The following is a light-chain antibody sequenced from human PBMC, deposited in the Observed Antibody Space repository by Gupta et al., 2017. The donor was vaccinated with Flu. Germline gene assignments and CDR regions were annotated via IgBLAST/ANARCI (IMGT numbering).Light chain of an antibody. V-gene: IGKV4-1*01. CDR2: LTA. CDR3: QQDYTYPHT. CDR1: QSVFHNPNNKNN. Sequence: IVMTQSPASLAVSLRGRPTINCKSSQSVFHNPNNKNNLAWYQKKPGQAPKLLIYLTATRASGVPDRFSGSGSGTDFSITISSLQAEDVATNYCQQDYTYPHTFGGGTKL. J-gene: IGKJ4*01.